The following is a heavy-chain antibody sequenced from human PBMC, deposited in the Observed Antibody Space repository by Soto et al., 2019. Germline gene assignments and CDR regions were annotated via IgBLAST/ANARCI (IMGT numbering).Heavy chain of an antibody. CDR1: GFTFRNYG. D-gene: IGHD3-22*01. CDR2: IGIGSSTK. CDR3: ARDQLYYNDISGRPSNAFDV. J-gene: IGHJ3*01. V-gene: IGHV3-48*01. Sequence: PGGSLRLSCAASGFTFRNYGMNWVRQAPGKGLEWVSYIGIGSSTKYYADSVKGRFTISRDNAKNSLYLQMNSLRAEDTAVYYCARDQLYYNDISGRPSNAFDVWGQGTMVTVSS.